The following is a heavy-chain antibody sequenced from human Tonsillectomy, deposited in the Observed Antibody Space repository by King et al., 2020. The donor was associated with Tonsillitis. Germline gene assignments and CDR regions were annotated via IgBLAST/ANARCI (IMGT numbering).Heavy chain of an antibody. V-gene: IGHV3-30*02. Sequence: VQLVESGGGVVQPGGSLRLSCAASGFSFSNYGKHWVPQAPGKGLEWVAFIRSDGSIKYYADPVKARVTISRDNSKNTQYLQINRPRPEDTAVYYCAKDVPAAFFDYWGKGTLVTVSS. D-gene: IGHD3-10*02. CDR1: GFSFSNYG. CDR2: IRSDGSIK. J-gene: IGHJ4*02. CDR3: AKDVPAAFFDY.